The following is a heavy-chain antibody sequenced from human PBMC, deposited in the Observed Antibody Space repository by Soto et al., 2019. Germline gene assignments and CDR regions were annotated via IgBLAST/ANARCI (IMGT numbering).Heavy chain of an antibody. CDR2: IIPMFGIT. J-gene: IGHJ6*02. CDR3: ARDGKPSIVVSGDPPVNYYGMDV. Sequence: SVKVSCKASGGTFSNYGISWVRQAPGQGLEWMGGIIPMFGITDYAQNFQGRVTITADKSTSTGYMELSSLRYEDTAVYYCARDGKPSIVVSGDPPVNYYGMDVWGQGTTVTVSS. V-gene: IGHV1-69*10. D-gene: IGHD6-19*01. CDR1: GGTFSNYG.